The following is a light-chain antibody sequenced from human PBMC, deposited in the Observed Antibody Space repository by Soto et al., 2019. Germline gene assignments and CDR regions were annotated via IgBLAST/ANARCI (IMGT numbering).Light chain of an antibody. CDR2: GAS. Sequence: EIVMTQSPVTLSVSPGEGATLSCRASQSISSNLAWYQQKPGQAPRLLIYGASSRASGIPARFSGSGSGTEFTLTISSLQSEDFAVYYCQQYKNWPRTFGQGTKVDIK. J-gene: IGKJ1*01. CDR3: QQYKNWPRT. CDR1: QSISSN. V-gene: IGKV3-15*01.